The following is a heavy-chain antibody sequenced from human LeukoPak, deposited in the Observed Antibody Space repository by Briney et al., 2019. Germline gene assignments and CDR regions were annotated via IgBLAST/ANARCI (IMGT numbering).Heavy chain of an antibody. CDR2: ISPNSGGT. CDR1: GYTFTGCY. CDR3: AIAFYGDYGDAFDI. D-gene: IGHD4-17*01. J-gene: IGHJ3*02. V-gene: IGHV1-2*02. Sequence: ASVKVSCKASGYTFTGCYMHWVRQAPGQGLEWMGWISPNSGGTNYAQKFQGRVTMTRDTSISTAYMELSRLRSDDTAVYYCAIAFYGDYGDAFDIWGQGTMVTVSS.